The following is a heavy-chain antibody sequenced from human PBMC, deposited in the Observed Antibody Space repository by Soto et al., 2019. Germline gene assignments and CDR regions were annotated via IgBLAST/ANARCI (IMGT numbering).Heavy chain of an antibody. J-gene: IGHJ4*02. V-gene: IGHV3-33*08. CDR3: ATDPRVGAH. CDR2: IWYDGYSK. CDR1: GFTFSSFG. D-gene: IGHD1-26*01. Sequence: PGGSMILSCAASGFTFSSFGMHWVRQAPGKGLEWVAVIWYDGYSKYYAESVKGRFTISRDNSKNTLFLQMNNLTVEDTAVYYCATDPRVGAHWGQGTLVTVSS.